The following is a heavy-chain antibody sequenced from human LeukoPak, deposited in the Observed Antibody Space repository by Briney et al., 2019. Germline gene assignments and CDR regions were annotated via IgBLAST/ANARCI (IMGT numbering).Heavy chain of an antibody. Sequence: ASVKVSCKASGYTFTGYYMHWVRQAPGQGLEWMGWINPNSGGTNYAQKFQGRVTMTRDTSISTAYMELSRLRSDDTAVYYCARVSSSWYGYYFDYWGQGTLVTVSS. CDR1: GYTFTGYY. CDR2: INPNSGGT. D-gene: IGHD6-13*01. V-gene: IGHV1-2*02. CDR3: ARVSSSWYGYYFDY. J-gene: IGHJ4*02.